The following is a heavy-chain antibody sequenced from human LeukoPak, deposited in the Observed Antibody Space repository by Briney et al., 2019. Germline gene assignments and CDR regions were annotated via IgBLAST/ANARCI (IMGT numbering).Heavy chain of an antibody. V-gene: IGHV3-21*01. Sequence: GGSLRLSCAASGFTFSSYSMNWVRQAPGKGLEWVSSISSSSSYIYYADSVKGRCTISRDNAKNSLYLQMNSLRAEDTAVYYCAREKPALTYYYDSSGYYYFDYWGQGTLVTVSS. CDR3: AREKPALTYYYDSSGYYYFDY. D-gene: IGHD3-22*01. J-gene: IGHJ4*02. CDR2: ISSSSSYI. CDR1: GFTFSSYS.